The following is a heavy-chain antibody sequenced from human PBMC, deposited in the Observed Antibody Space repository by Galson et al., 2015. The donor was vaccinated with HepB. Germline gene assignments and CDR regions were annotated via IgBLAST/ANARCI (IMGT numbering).Heavy chain of an antibody. CDR2: IIPLFGRA. Sequence: SVTVSCKASGGTFSTYAISWVRQAPGQGLEWMGGIIPLFGRANYAQKFQGRVTITADESTTTAYMELKSLRSEDTAVYYRATTLGTTGTTPTAFDIWGQGTMVTVSS. CDR3: ATTLGTTGTTPTAFDI. J-gene: IGHJ3*02. CDR1: GGTFSTYA. D-gene: IGHD1-1*01. V-gene: IGHV1-69*13.